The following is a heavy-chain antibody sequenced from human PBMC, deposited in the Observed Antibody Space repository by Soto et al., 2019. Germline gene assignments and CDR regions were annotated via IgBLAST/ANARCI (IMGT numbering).Heavy chain of an antibody. Sequence: ASVKVSCKASGYTFTSYYRHWVRQAPGQGLEWMGIINPSGGSTSYAQKFQGRVTMTRDTSTSTVYMELSSLGSEDTAVYYCAREGGSGYDFGTFDYWGQGHLVTVSS. J-gene: IGHJ4*02. V-gene: IGHV1-46*01. CDR1: GYTFTSYY. CDR2: INPSGGST. D-gene: IGHD5-12*01. CDR3: AREGGSGYDFGTFDY.